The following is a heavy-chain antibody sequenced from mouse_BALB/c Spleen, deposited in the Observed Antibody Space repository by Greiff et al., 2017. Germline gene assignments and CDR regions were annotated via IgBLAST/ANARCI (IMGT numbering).Heavy chain of an antibody. CDR2: IYPGNSDT. J-gene: IGHJ2*01. CDR3: TIYYRYRCDY. CDR1: GYSFTSYW. V-gene: IGHV1-5*01. Sequence: VQLQQSGTVLARPGASVKMSCKASGYSFTSYWMHWVKQRPGQGLEWIGAIYPGNSDTSYNQKFKGKAKLTAVTSASTAYMELSSLTNEDSAVYYCTIYYRYRCDYWGQGTTRTVSS. D-gene: IGHD2-14*01.